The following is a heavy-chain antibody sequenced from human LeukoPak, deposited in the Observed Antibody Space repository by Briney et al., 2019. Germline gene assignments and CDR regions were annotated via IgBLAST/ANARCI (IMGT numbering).Heavy chain of an antibody. CDR3: ARAVAAGFHYYYYMDV. CDR2: IYTSGST. D-gene: IGHD2-15*01. J-gene: IGHJ6*03. CDR1: GGSISSYY. Sequence: SETLSLTCTVSGGSISSYYWSWIRQPAGKGLEWIGRIYTSGSTNYNPSLKSRVTMSVDTSKNQFSLKLSSVTAADTAVYYCARAVAAGFHYYYYMDVWGKGTTVTVS. V-gene: IGHV4-4*07.